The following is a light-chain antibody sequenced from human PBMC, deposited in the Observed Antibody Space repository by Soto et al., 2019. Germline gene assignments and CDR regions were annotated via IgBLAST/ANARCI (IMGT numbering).Light chain of an antibody. V-gene: IGKV3-11*01. CDR3: QQRSNRPLT. J-gene: IGKJ5*01. Sequence: EIMMTQSPATLSLSHGKRATLSCRASQSVSTNLAWYQQKPGQAPRLLIYGASTRASGIPARFSGSGSGTDFNLTISRLDTEDCAVYECQQRSNRPLTFGQGTRLEIK. CDR1: QSVSTN. CDR2: GAS.